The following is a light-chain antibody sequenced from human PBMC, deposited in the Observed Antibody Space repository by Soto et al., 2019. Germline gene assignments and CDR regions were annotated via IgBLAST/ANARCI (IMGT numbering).Light chain of an antibody. CDR3: MQATHFPRT. CDR1: QSLAHSNGNTY. J-gene: IGKJ1*01. V-gene: IGKV2-24*01. Sequence: DVVMTQTPLSSPVALGQPASLSCRSSQSLAHSNGNTYLSWLQQRPVQPPRLLIYKVSNRLSGVPDRFSGSGVGTDFTLNISRVEAEDVGVYYCMQATHFPRTFGQGTKVEIK. CDR2: KVS.